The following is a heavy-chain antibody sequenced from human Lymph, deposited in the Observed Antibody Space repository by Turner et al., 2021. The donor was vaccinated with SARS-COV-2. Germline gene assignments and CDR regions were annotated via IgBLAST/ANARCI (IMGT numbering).Heavy chain of an antibody. J-gene: IGHJ6*02. CDR2: ISYDGSNK. D-gene: IGHD3-16*01. CDR3: ARDFGGGMDV. V-gene: IGHV3-30-3*01. Sequence: QVHLVESGGGVVQPGRSLRLSCAASGFTFSSYAMHWVRQAPGKGLEWVALISYDGSNKYYADSVKGRFTISRDNSKNTLYLQMNSLRAEDTAVYYCARDFGGGMDVWGQGTTVTVS. CDR1: GFTFSSYA.